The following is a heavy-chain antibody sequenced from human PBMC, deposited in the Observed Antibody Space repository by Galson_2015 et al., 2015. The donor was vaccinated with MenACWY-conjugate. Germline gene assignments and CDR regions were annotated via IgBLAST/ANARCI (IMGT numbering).Heavy chain of an antibody. V-gene: IGHV3-30*02. D-gene: IGHD4-23*01. CDR2: IRYDGSNK. Sequence: SLRLSCAASGFTFSSYGMHWVRQAPGKGLQWVAFIRYDGSNKYYADSVKGRFTISRDDSMNTLSLQMNSLRADDTAVYYCAKDRDYGGNSGSLFDYWGQGTLVTVSS. CDR1: GFTFSSYG. CDR3: AKDRDYGGNSGSLFDY. J-gene: IGHJ4*02.